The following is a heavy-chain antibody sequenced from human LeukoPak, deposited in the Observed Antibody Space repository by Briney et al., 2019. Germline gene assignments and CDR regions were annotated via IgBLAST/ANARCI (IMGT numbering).Heavy chain of an antibody. V-gene: IGHV3-9*01. Sequence: GGSPRLSCAASGFTFDDYAMHWVRQAPGKGLEWVSGISWNSGSIGYADSVKGRFTISRDNAKNSLYLQMNSLRAEDTALYYCATATSSSSWYRYWGQGTLVTVSS. CDR3: ATATSSSSWYRY. D-gene: IGHD6-13*01. CDR1: GFTFDDYA. J-gene: IGHJ4*02. CDR2: ISWNSGSI.